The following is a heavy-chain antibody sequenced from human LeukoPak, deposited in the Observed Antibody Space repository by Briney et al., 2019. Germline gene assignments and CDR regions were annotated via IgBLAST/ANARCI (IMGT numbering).Heavy chain of an antibody. D-gene: IGHD6-6*01. V-gene: IGHV3-23*01. CDR1: GFTFRSYD. J-gene: IGHJ4*01. CDR2: ISGSGDNK. Sequence: GGSLRLSCAASGFTFRSYDMSWVRQAPGKGLEWVSGISGSGDNKYYADSGKGRFTISRDNYKNTLFLQMTSLRAEDTAVYYCARDRLGFHYWGPGTLVTVSS. CDR3: ARDRLGFHY.